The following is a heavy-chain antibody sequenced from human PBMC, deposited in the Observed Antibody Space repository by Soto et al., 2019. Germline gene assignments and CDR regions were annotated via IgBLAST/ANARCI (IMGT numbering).Heavy chain of an antibody. CDR1: GGSISGGGYY. Sequence: SETLSLTCTFSGGSISGGGYYWSWIRQPPGKGPEWIGNIDYTGGTYYNPTLTGPVTMSVDTSKNQFSLKVNSVTAADTAVYYCARVVYGGSGRKYYFDSWGQGTLVTVSS. V-gene: IGHV4-30-4*08. CDR3: ARVVYGGSGRKYYFDS. D-gene: IGHD1-20*01. CDR2: IDYTGGT. J-gene: IGHJ4*02.